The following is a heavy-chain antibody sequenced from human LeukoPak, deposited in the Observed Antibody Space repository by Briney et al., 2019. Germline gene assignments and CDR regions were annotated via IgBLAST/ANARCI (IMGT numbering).Heavy chain of an antibody. CDR3: ARSSVTVLFSV. Sequence: PSETLSLTCTVSGGSISSYYWSWVRQPPGKGLDWIGYISYSGSTNYNPSLKSRVTISVDTSENQFSLKLSSVTAADTAMYYCARSSVTVLFSVWGQGTMVTVSS. CDR2: ISYSGST. V-gene: IGHV4-59*08. CDR1: GGSISSYY. J-gene: IGHJ3*01. D-gene: IGHD5/OR15-5a*01.